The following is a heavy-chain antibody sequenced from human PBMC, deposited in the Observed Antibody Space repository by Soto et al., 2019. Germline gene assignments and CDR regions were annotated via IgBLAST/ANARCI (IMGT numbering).Heavy chain of an antibody. CDR1: GYTFTTYY. Sequence: ASVKVSCKASGYTFTTYYMHWVRQAPGQGLEWMGIISPDGGSTSYAQKFQGRVTMTRDTSTSTVYMELSSLRSEDTAVYYCATRDHGHYWGQGTLVTVSS. J-gene: IGHJ4*02. CDR3: ATRDHGHY. CDR2: ISPDGGST. V-gene: IGHV1-46*01.